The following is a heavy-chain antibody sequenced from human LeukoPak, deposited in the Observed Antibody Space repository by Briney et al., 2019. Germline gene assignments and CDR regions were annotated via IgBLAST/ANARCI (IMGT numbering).Heavy chain of an antibody. D-gene: IGHD6-19*01. CDR2: INPNSGGT. CDR1: GYTFTGYY. V-gene: IGHV1-2*02. CDR3: AREENSSGSGWFWTQQTALGASDY. J-gene: IGHJ4*02. Sequence: GASVKVSCKASGYTFTGYYMHWVRQAPGQGLEWMGWINPNSGGTNYAQKFQGRVTMTRDTSISTAYMELSRLRSDDTAVYYCAREENSSGSGWFWTQQTALGASDYWGQGTLVTVSS.